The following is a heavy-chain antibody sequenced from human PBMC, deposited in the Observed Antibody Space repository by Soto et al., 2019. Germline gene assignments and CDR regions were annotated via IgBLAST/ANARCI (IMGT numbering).Heavy chain of an antibody. D-gene: IGHD3-22*01. CDR2: VYPGDSDT. CDR3: ARDYYDSSGYPWSYYGMDV. Sequence: GESLKISCKGSGYSFTSYWTGWVRQMPGKGLEWMGIVYPGDSDTRYSPSFQGQVTISADKSISTAYLQWSSLKASDTAMYYCARDYYDSSGYPWSYYGMDVWGQGTTVTVSS. CDR1: GYSFTSYW. V-gene: IGHV5-51*01. J-gene: IGHJ6*02.